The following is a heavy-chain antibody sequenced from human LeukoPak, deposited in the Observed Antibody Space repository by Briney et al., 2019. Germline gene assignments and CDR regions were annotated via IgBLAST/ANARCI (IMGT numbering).Heavy chain of an antibody. CDR3: AKVFPPARKSGDN. Sequence: PGGSLRLSCAASGFTFSCYAMSWVRQAPGQELEWVSAISGSGGSASYADSVRGRFTISRDNSKITLDLQRNSLRAEDTAVYYCAKVFPPARKSGDNWGQGTLVTVSS. D-gene: IGHD2-2*01. CDR2: ISGSGGSA. J-gene: IGHJ4*02. CDR1: GFTFSCYA. V-gene: IGHV3-23*01.